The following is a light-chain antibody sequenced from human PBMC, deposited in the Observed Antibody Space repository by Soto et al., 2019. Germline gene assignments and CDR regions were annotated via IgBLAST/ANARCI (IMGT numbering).Light chain of an antibody. J-gene: IGKJ1*01. V-gene: IGKV1-39*01. CDR2: AAS. CDR3: QQNDSPPWT. Sequence: DIQMTQSPSSLSASIGDNLTITCRASQDISTYLNWYQQKPGKAPKLMINAASSLQSVVQSRFNGSGSGTDFTLSISSLHPEDFATYYCQQNDSPPWTFGLGTKVE. CDR1: QDISTY.